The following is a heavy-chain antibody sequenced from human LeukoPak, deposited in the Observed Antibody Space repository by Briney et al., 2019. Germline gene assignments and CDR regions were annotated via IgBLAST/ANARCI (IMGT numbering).Heavy chain of an antibody. CDR1: GFTFSNAW. CDR2: IKSKTDGGTT. CDR3: TTGDDYGDTYGMGV. J-gene: IGHJ6*02. D-gene: IGHD4-17*01. Sequence: GGSLRLSCAASGFTFSNAWMNWVRQAPGKGLEWVGRIKSKTDGGTTDYAAPVKGRFTISRDDSKNTLYLQMNSLKTEDTAVYYCTTGDDYGDTYGMGVWGQGTTVTVSS. V-gene: IGHV3-15*07.